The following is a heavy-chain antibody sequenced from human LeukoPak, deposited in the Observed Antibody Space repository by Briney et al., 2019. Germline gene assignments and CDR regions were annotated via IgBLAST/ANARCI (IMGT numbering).Heavy chain of an antibody. CDR2: IYPGDSDT. D-gene: IGHD1-26*01. V-gene: IGHV5-51*01. Sequence: GESLKISCKGSGYSFTSYWIGWVRQMPGKGLEWMGIIYPGDSDTRYSPSFQGQVTISADKSIGTAYLQWSSLKASDTAMYYCARRLWEPYDAFDIWGQGTMVTVSS. CDR3: ARRLWEPYDAFDI. J-gene: IGHJ3*02. CDR1: GYSFTSYW.